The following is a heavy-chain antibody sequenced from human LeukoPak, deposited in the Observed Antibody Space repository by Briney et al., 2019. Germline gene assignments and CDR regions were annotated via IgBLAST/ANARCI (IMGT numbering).Heavy chain of an antibody. J-gene: IGHJ4*02. CDR3: TRNYYDSSGYYYTFDS. CDR1: GFTVRSNY. CDR2: IYSGGDT. Sequence: GGSLRLSCAASGFTVRSNYMSWVRQAPGKGLEWVSVIYSGGDTYYADSVKGRFTISRDNSKNTLYLHMNSLRAEDTAVYYCTRNYYDSSGYYYTFDSWGQGTLVTVSS. D-gene: IGHD3-22*01. V-gene: IGHV3-53*01.